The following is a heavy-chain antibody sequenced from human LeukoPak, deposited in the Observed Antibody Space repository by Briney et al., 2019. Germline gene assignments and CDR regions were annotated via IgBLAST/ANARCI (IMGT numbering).Heavy chain of an antibody. V-gene: IGHV4-39*01. Sequence: SETLSLTCTVSGGSISSSSYYWGWIRQPPGKGLEWIGSIYYSGSTYYNPSLKSRVTISVDTSKSQFSLKLSSVTAADTAVYYCARSYDSSGYYPYYYYYMDVWGKGTTVTVSS. CDR1: GGSISSSSYY. CDR2: IYYSGST. CDR3: ARSYDSSGYYPYYYYYMDV. D-gene: IGHD3-22*01. J-gene: IGHJ6*03.